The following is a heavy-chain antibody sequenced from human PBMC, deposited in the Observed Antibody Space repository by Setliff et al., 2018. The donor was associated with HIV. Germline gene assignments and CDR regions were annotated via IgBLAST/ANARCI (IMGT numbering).Heavy chain of an antibody. Sequence: ASVKVSCKASGYTFTGYHMHWVRQAPGQGLEWMGWINPNSGATNYAQKFRGRVTLTSDTSISTAYMELSRLRSDDTAVYYCARARGTTVTTPGWFDPWGRGTLVTVSS. V-gene: IGHV1-2*02. D-gene: IGHD4-17*01. CDR3: ARARGTTVTTPGWFDP. CDR1: GYTFTGYH. J-gene: IGHJ5*02. CDR2: INPNSGAT.